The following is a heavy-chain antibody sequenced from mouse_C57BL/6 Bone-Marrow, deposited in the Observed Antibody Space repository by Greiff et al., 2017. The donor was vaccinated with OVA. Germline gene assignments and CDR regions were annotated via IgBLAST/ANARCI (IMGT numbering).Heavy chain of an antibody. D-gene: IGHD2-4*01. J-gene: IGHJ4*01. Sequence: EVKLQESGGGLVQSGRSLRLSCATSGFTFSDFYMEWVRQAPGKGLEWIAASRNKANDYTTEYSASVKGRFIVSRDTSQSILYLQMNALRAEDTAIYYCARDVYYDYDGGMDYWGQGTSVTVSS. V-gene: IGHV7-1*01. CDR1: GFTFSDFY. CDR2: SRNKANDYTT. CDR3: ARDVYYDYDGGMDY.